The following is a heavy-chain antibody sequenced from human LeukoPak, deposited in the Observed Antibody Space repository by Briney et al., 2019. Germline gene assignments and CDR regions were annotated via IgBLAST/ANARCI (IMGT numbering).Heavy chain of an antibody. CDR2: IYHSGNT. CDR1: GYSISSGYY. CDR3: AAGFDY. Sequence: SETLSLTCTVSGYSISSGYYWGWIRQPPGKGLEWIGSIYHSGNTYYNPSLKSRVTISVDTSKNQFSLRLSSVTAADTAMYYCAAGFDYWGQGTLVTVSS. V-gene: IGHV4-38-2*02. J-gene: IGHJ4*02.